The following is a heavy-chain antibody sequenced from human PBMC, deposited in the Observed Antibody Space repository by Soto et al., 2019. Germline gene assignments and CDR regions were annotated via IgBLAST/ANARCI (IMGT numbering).Heavy chain of an antibody. Sequence: LVPKSLRSTVAGGTVRGVGDYRTWIRQPPGKGLEWIGYIYSSGSTKDNPSLKSRVTISLDTSNHQFSLELTSVTAAYTVFFYCARDLRGYRRALDNRGQGT. CDR3: ARDLRGYRRALDN. CDR1: GGTVRGVGDY. J-gene: IGHJ4*02. V-gene: IGHV4-61*08. D-gene: IGHD5-18*01. CDR2: IYSSGST.